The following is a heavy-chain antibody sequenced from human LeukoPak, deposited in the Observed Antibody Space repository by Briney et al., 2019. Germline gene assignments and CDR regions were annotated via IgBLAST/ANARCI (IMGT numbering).Heavy chain of an antibody. D-gene: IGHD3-22*01. CDR2: ISSSSSYI. V-gene: IGHV3-21*04. J-gene: IGHJ4*02. CDR3: ARDRKFYYDSSGYASFDF. Sequence: GGSLRLSCAASGFTFSSYSMNWVRQAPGKGLEWVSSISSSSSYIYYADSVKGRFTISRDNAKNSLYLQMNSLRSEDTAMYYCARDRKFYYDSSGYASFDFWGQGTLVTASS. CDR1: GFTFSSYS.